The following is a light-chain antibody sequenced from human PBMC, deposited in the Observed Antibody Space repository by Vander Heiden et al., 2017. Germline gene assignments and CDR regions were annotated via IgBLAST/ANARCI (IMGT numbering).Light chain of an antibody. J-gene: IGLJ2*01. CDR1: SGSIASDY. V-gene: IGLV6-57*04. CDR3: QSYDSSIVV. CDR2: EDN. Sequence: NFMLTQPHPVSESPGKTVTISCTRSSGSIASDYVQWYQQRPGSAPTTVIYEDNQRPSGVPDRFSGSIDSSSNSASLTISGLKTEDEADYYCQSYDSSIVVFGGGTKLTVL.